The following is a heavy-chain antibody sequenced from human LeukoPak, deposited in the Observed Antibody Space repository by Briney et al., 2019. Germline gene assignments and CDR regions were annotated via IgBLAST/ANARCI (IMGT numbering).Heavy chain of an antibody. CDR1: GGSISSSSYH. CDR2: FYYGGSA. D-gene: IGHD2-2*01. V-gene: IGHV4-39*01. Sequence: SETLSLTCTVSGGSISSSSYHWGWVRQPPGKGLEWIGSFYYGGSAYYSPSLRSRVTISVDTSKNQFSLRLSSVTAADTAVYYCAKHDDDCGSTRCYEGFDFWGQGTPVTVSS. J-gene: IGHJ4*02. CDR3: AKHDDDCGSTRCYEGFDF.